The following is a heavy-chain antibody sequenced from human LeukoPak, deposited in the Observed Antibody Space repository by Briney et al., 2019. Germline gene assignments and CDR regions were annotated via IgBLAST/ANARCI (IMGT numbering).Heavy chain of an antibody. Sequence: PGGSLRLSCAASGFTFDSCAMGWFGQSPGKGLEWVSGISGSGAYTYYADSVKGRFTISRDSSKNTLFLQMNSLRAEDTALYYCAKALRYTSDSLDYWGQGTLVTVSS. V-gene: IGHV3-23*01. CDR1: GFTFDSCA. CDR2: ISGSGAYT. D-gene: IGHD3-9*01. J-gene: IGHJ4*02. CDR3: AKALRYTSDSLDY.